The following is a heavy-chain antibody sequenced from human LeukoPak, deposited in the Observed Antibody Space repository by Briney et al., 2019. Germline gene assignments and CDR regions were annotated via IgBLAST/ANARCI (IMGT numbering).Heavy chain of an antibody. CDR3: ARRDIAAAGTGYFDY. CDR2: IYYSGST. V-gene: IGHV4-39*01. CDR1: GGSISSGSYY. D-gene: IGHD6-13*01. J-gene: IGHJ4*02. Sequence: PSETLSLTCTVSGGSISSGSYYWGWIRQPPGKGLEWIASIYYSGSTYYNPSLKSRVTISVDTSKNQFSLKLSSVTAADTAVYYCARRDIAAAGTGYFDYWGQGTLVTVSS.